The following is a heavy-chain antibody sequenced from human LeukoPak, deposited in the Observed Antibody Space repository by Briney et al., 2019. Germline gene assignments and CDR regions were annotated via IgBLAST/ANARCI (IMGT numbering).Heavy chain of an antibody. CDR1: GFTFSSYA. CDR2: ISYDGSNK. Sequence: GRSLRLSCAASGFTFSSYAMHWVRQAPGKGLEWVAVISYDGSNKYYADSVKGRFTISRDNSKNTLYLQMNSLRAEDTAVYYCARGVTGICFDYWGQGTLVTVSS. V-gene: IGHV3-30-3*01. D-gene: IGHD1-20*01. J-gene: IGHJ4*02. CDR3: ARGVTGICFDY.